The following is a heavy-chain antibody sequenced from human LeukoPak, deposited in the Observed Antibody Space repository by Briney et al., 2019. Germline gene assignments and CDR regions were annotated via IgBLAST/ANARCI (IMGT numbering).Heavy chain of an antibody. CDR3: AKFTEMEPLDY. V-gene: IGHV3-23*01. CDR2: ISGSGGST. D-gene: IGHD1-1*01. CDR1: GFTFSSYA. J-gene: IGHJ4*02. Sequence: GSLRPSCVASGFTFSSYAMSWVRQAPGKGLEWVSAISGSGGSTYYADSVKGRFTISRDNSKNTLYLQMNSLRAEDTAVYYCAKFTEMEPLDYWGQGTLVTVSS.